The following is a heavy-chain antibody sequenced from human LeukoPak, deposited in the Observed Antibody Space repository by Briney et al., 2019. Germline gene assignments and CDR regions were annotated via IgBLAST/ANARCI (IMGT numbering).Heavy chain of an antibody. Sequence: GASVKVSCKASGYTFTSYGISWVRQAPGQGLEWMGWISACNGNTNYAQKLQGRVTMTTGTSTSTAYMELRSLRSDDTAVYYCARTYDFWSGYQDYYYYYYGMDVWGQGTTVTVSS. CDR3: ARTYDFWSGYQDYYYYYYGMDV. V-gene: IGHV1-18*01. CDR1: GYTFTSYG. CDR2: ISACNGNT. D-gene: IGHD3-3*01. J-gene: IGHJ6*02.